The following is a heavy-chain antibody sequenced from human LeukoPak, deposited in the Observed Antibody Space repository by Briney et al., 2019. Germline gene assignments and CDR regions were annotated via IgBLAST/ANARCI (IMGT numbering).Heavy chain of an antibody. V-gene: IGHV1-18*01. J-gene: IGHJ5*02. Sequence: ASVKVSCKASGYTFTSYGISWVRQAPGQGLEWMGWISAYNGNTNYAQKLQGRVTMTTDTSTSTAYMELRSLRSDDTAVYYCARCNPVGESIAAPPDWFDPWGQGTLVTVSS. CDR2: ISAYNGNT. D-gene: IGHD6-6*01. CDR3: ARCNPVGESIAAPPDWFDP. CDR1: GYTFTSYG.